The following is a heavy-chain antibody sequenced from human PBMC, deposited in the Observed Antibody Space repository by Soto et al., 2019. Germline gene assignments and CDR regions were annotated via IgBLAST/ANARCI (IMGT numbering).Heavy chain of an antibody. V-gene: IGHV3-66*01. J-gene: IGHJ4*02. D-gene: IGHD2-15*01. Sequence: SLRLSCAASGFTVSSNCMSWVRQAPGKGLEWVSVIYSGGSTYYADSVKGRFTISRDNSENTLYLQMNSLRAEDTAVYYCARTCSSGTCSFDYWGQGTLVTVSS. CDR1: GFTVSSNC. CDR2: IYSGGST. CDR3: ARTCSSGTCSFDY.